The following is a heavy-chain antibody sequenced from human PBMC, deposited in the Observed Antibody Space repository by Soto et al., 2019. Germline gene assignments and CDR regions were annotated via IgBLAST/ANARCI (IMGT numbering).Heavy chain of an antibody. CDR1: GLTFSDYY. J-gene: IGHJ4*01. Sequence: PGGSLRLSCAASGLTFSDYYMRWVRQVPGHGLGLFSYISSSSRSTNSAASVKGRFTISRANAKNSMHQQMNSRTVEGTAVYDCARREVTTYPFFDYCGDGWLVTVSS. V-gene: IGHV3-11*06. CDR2: ISSSSRST. CDR3: ARREVTTYPFFDY. D-gene: IGHD1-1*01.